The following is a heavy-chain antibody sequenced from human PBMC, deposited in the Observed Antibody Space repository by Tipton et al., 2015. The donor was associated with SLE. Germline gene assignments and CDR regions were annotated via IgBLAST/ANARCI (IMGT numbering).Heavy chain of an antibody. V-gene: IGHV4-34*01. D-gene: IGHD3-16*01. CDR2: INTLGST. CDR1: GASFSDHF. Sequence: TLSLTCTVFGASFSDHFWSWIRQAPGKGLEWIGEINTLGSTNYNASLKGRVTISVDMSKNQVSLHLISVTAADTAVYYCARHGFLRLRGPADIWGQGTLVTVSS. J-gene: IGHJ3*02. CDR3: ARHGFLRLRGPADI.